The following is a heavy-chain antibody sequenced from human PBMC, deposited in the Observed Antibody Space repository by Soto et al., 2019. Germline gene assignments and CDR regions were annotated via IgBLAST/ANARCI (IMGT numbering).Heavy chain of an antibody. CDR3: ARGDNIVVVPAAGYYFDY. V-gene: IGHV4-34*01. CDR1: GGSFSGYY. Sequence: SETLSLTCAVYGGSFSGYYWSWIRQPPGKGLEWIGEINHSGSTNYNPSLKSRVTISVDTSKNQFSLKLSSVIAADTAVYYCARGDNIVVVPAAGYYFDYWGQGTLVTVSS. CDR2: INHSGST. J-gene: IGHJ4*02. D-gene: IGHD2-2*01.